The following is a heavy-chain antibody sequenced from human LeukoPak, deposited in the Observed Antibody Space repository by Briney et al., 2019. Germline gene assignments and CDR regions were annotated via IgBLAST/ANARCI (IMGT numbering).Heavy chain of an antibody. V-gene: IGHV4-61*02. CDR1: GASVGSNDYF. CDR3: ARYREGYNYVPHALDM. Sequence: SQTLSLTCIVSGASVGSNDYFWTWIRQPAGKGLEWIGRIYASGYTQYNPSLKSRVTMSLDRFKNQFSPNMNSVTAADSAVYFCARYREGYNYVPHALDMWGQGTVVSVS. CDR2: IYASGYT. D-gene: IGHD5-24*01. J-gene: IGHJ3*02.